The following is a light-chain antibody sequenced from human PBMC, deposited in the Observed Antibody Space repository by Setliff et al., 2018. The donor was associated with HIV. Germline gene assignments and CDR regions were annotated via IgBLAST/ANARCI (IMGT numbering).Light chain of an antibody. CDR2: EVR. CDR1: SSDVGGYSY. V-gene: IGLV2-14*01. J-gene: IGLJ3*02. CDR3: SSYTSSGTPV. Sequence: QSVLAQPASVSGSPGQSITISCTGTSSDVGGYSYVSWYQQHPGKAPKLIIYEVRNRPSGVSNRFSGSKSGNTASLTISGLQAEEEADYYCSSYTSSGTPVFGGGTKVTVL.